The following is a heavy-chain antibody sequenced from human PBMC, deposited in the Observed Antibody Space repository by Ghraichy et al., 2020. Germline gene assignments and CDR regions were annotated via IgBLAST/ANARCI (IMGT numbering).Heavy chain of an antibody. CDR3: ARVGPVIVGEH. V-gene: IGHV4-34*01. CDR1: GGSFISDNY. Sequence: SQTLSLTCAVYGGSFISDNYWSWTRQPPGKGLEWIGEINHSGRTNYNPSLRSRVTISVDTSKKQFSLMLTSVTAADTAVYYCARVGPVIVGEHWGQGTLVTVSS. D-gene: IGHD2-15*01. J-gene: IGHJ4*02. CDR2: INHSGRT.